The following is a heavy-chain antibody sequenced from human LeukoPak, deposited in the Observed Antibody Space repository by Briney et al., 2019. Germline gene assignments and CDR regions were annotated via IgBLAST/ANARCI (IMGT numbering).Heavy chain of an antibody. CDR2: INTDGSSS. J-gene: IGHJ6*02. CDR1: GFMVSNHW. CDR3: ATDTNQGRNGLDV. Sequence: GGSLRLSCAASGFMVSNHWMHWVRQAPGKGLVWVSRINTDGSSSRYADSVKGRFTISRDSAKNTLYLQMNSLRVEDTAVYYCATDTNQGRNGLDVWGQGTTVTVSS. D-gene: IGHD1-14*01. V-gene: IGHV3-74*01.